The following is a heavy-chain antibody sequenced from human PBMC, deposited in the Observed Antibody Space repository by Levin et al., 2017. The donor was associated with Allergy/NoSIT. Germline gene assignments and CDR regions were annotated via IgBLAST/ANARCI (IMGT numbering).Heavy chain of an antibody. D-gene: IGHD6-19*01. CDR3: ASGLYSSGFYYFDY. V-gene: IGHV3-23*01. Sequence: TGGSLRLSCAASGFTFSSYAMTWVRQAPGKGLEWVSTINVSGGSTYYADSVKGRFTISRDNSKNTLYLQMNSLRAEDTAVYYCASGLYSSGFYYFDYWGQGTLVTVSS. CDR1: GFTFSSYA. CDR2: INVSGGST. J-gene: IGHJ4*02.